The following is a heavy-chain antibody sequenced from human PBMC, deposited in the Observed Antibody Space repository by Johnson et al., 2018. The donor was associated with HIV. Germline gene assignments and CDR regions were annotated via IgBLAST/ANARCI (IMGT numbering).Heavy chain of an antibody. J-gene: IGHJ3*02. CDR2: ISGSGGST. Sequence: VRLVESGGGLVQPGGSLRLSCAASGFTFSSYAMSWVRQAPGKGLEWVSAISGSGGSTYYADSVKGRFTISRDNAKNSLYLQMNSLRPEDTAFYFCAREVDGFDIWGQGTMVTVSS. CDR1: GFTFSSYA. V-gene: IGHV3-23*04. CDR3: AREVDGFDI.